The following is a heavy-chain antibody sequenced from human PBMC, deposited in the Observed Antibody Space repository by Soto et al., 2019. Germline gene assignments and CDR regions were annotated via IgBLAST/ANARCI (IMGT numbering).Heavy chain of an antibody. V-gene: IGHV3-33*01. CDR1: GFTFSSYG. CDR3: ARAIAVAGVYYYYGMDV. J-gene: IGHJ6*02. Sequence: QVQLVESGGGVVQPGRSLRLSCAASGFTFSSYGMHWVRQAPGKGLEWVAVIWYDGSNKYYADSVKGRFTISRDNSKNTLYLQMNSLRAEDTAVYYCARAIAVAGVYYYYGMDVWVQGTTVTVSS. D-gene: IGHD6-19*01. CDR2: IWYDGSNK.